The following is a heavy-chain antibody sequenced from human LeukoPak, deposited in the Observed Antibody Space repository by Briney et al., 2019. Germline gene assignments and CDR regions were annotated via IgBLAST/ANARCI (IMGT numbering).Heavy chain of an antibody. V-gene: IGHV3-23*01. CDR2: ISGSGGST. D-gene: IGHD4-17*01. J-gene: IGHJ4*02. CDR1: GCTFSSYA. CDR3: AKIDQDDGDYFRFDY. Sequence: WGSLTLTCAASGCTFSSYAMSWVRQPPGKGLEWVSAISGSGGSTYYADSVKGLFTISRDNSKNTLYLQMNSLRAEDTAVYYCAKIDQDDGDYFRFDYWGQGTLVTVSS.